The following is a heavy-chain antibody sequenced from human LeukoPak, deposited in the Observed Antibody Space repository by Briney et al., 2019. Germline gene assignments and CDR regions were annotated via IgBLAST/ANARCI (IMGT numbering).Heavy chain of an antibody. V-gene: IGHV3-9*01. D-gene: IGHD3-3*01. J-gene: IGHJ4*02. Sequence: GGSLRLSCAASGFTFDDYAMPWVRQAPGKGLEWVSGISWNSGSIGYADSVKGRFTISRDNAKNSLYLQMNSLRTEDTALYYCAKDANYDFWSGYHLDYWGQGTLVTVSS. CDR2: ISWNSGSI. CDR3: AKDANYDFWSGYHLDY. CDR1: GFTFDDYA.